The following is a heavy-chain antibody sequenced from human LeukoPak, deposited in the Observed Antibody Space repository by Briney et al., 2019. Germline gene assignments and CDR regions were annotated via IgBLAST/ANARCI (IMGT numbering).Heavy chain of an antibody. CDR3: ARDPTYSSSWPANWFDP. D-gene: IGHD6-13*01. CDR1: GFTFSSYA. J-gene: IGHJ5*02. Sequence: GGSLRLSCAASGFTFSSYAMSWVRQAPGKGLEWVSGISGSGGSTYYADSVKGRFTISRDNSKNTLYLQMNSLRAEDTAVYYCARDPTYSSSWPANWFDPWGQGTLVTVSS. CDR2: ISGSGGST. V-gene: IGHV3-23*01.